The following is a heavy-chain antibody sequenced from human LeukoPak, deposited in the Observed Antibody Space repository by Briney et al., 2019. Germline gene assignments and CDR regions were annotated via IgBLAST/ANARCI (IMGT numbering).Heavy chain of an antibody. CDR2: IIGSGGST. D-gene: IGHD3-3*01. V-gene: IGHV3-23*01. CDR3: ASYNFWSAYYYFDY. J-gene: IGHJ4*02. Sequence: GGSLRLSCAASGFTFSSHAMSWLRQAPGKGLEWVSGIIGSGGSTYYAASVKGRFTISRDNSKNTLYLQMNSLRAEDTAVYYCASYNFWSAYYYFDYWGQGSLVTVSS. CDR1: GFTFSSHA.